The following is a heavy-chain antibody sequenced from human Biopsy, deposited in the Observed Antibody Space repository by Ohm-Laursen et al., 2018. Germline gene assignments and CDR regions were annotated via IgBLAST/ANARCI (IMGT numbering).Heavy chain of an antibody. CDR3: ALGGGSYVNFDY. CDR2: FRFEDRT. Sequence: GTLSLTCTVSGESMGTYYWTWIRQPPGKGLEWIGYFRFEDRTSYNSSLKSRVTISADTSKNQFSLRLSSVTAADTAVYYCALGGGSYVNFDYWGQGTLVTVSS. D-gene: IGHD1-26*01. V-gene: IGHV4-59*01. CDR1: GESMGTYY. J-gene: IGHJ4*02.